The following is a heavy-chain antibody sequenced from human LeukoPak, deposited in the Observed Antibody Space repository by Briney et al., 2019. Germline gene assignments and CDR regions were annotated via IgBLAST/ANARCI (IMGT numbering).Heavy chain of an antibody. Sequence: GGSLRLSCAASGFTFSDYYMNWVRQAPGKGLEWVSSISSSSSYIYYADSVKGRFTISRDNAKNSLYLQMNSLRAEDTAVYYCARDVPLGYCSSTSCYSEEAYFDYWGQGTLVTVSS. CDR2: ISSSSSYI. CDR1: GFTFSDYY. CDR3: ARDVPLGYCSSTSCYSEEAYFDY. D-gene: IGHD2-2*02. J-gene: IGHJ4*02. V-gene: IGHV3-21*01.